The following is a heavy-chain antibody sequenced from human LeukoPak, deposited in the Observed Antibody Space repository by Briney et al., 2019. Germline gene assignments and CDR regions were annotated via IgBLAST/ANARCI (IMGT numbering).Heavy chain of an antibody. CDR2: INPSGGST. Sequence: ASVKVSCKATGHTFISYYMHLVRQAPGQGLEWMGIINPSGGSTTYAQMFQGRVILTRDTSTRTVYMELYSLRSEDTAVYYCAKGGRDYGDSSGTDWGQGTLVTVSS. D-gene: IGHD4-23*01. V-gene: IGHV1-46*01. CDR1: GHTFISYY. CDR3: AKGGRDYGDSSGTD. J-gene: IGHJ4*02.